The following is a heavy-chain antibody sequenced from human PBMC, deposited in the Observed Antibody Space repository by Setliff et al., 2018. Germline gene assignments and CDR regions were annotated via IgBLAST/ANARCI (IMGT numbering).Heavy chain of an antibody. CDR2: ITHRRVT. CDR3: ARGRDVFPVPPYMDV. J-gene: IGHJ6*03. CDR1: GASISTTYYY. D-gene: IGHD3-10*02. Sequence: PSETLSLTCSVSGASISTTYYYWDWIRQPPGEGLEWIGEITHRRVTTYNPSLQSRAAISLDTSKRRFSLKLGSVSAADTAVYYCARGRDVFPVPPYMDVWAEGTTVTVSS. V-gene: IGHV4-39*02.